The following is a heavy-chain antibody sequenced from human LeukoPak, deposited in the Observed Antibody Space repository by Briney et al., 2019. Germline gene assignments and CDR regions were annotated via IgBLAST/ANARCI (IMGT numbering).Heavy chain of an antibody. CDR2: ISRSSNNI. CDR3: GRHAWFGVHIAGGXAFDL. Sequence: GGSLRLSCAASGLNFPDYHMSWIRQAPGKGLEWVSHISRSSNNIYYTDSVKGRFVISRDDAKKSLYLQMTSLKIDDTAVYFCGRHAWFGVHIAGGXAFDLWGQGTMVTVSS. J-gene: IGHJ3*01. V-gene: IGHV3-11*01. D-gene: IGHD2-21*01. CDR1: GLNFPDYH.